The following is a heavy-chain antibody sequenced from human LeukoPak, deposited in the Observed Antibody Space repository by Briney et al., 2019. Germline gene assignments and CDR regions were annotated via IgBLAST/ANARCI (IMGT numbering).Heavy chain of an antibody. Sequence: GGSLRLSCAASEFTFSEYSMNWVRQAPGKGLEWVASISSTSTYIYYADSVKGRFTISRDNAKNSLYLQMNSLRAEDTAVYYCAREGRGSGYYYLDYWGQGTLVTVSS. V-gene: IGHV3-21*01. J-gene: IGHJ4*02. D-gene: IGHD3-22*01. CDR3: AREGRGSGYYYLDY. CDR2: ISSTSTYI. CDR1: EFTFSEYS.